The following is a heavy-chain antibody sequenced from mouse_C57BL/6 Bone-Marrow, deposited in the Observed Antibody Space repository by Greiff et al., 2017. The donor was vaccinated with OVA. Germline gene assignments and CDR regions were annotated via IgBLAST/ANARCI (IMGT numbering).Heavy chain of an antibody. CDR2: IDPSDSYT. D-gene: IGHD1-1*01. Sequence: VQLQQPGAELVRPGTSVKLSCKASGYTFTSYWMHWVKQRPGQGLEWIGVIDPSDSYTNYNQKFKGKATLTVDTSSSTAYMQLSSLTSEDSAVYYCAVYYGRDYYAMDYWGQGTSVTVSS. CDR3: AVYYGRDYYAMDY. V-gene: IGHV1-59*01. J-gene: IGHJ4*01. CDR1: GYTFTSYW.